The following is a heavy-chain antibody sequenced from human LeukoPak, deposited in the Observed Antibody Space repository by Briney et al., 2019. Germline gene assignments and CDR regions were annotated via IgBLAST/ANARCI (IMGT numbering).Heavy chain of an antibody. CDR1: GGSISSGGYY. Sequence: SETLSLTCTVSGGSISSGGYYWSWIRQHPGKGLEWIGYIYYSGSTYYNPPLKSRVTISVDTSKNQFSLKLSSVTAADTAVYYCARAGHDFWSGSPYFDYWGQGTLVTVSS. J-gene: IGHJ4*02. CDR3: ARAGHDFWSGSPYFDY. D-gene: IGHD3-3*01. CDR2: IYYSGST. V-gene: IGHV4-31*03.